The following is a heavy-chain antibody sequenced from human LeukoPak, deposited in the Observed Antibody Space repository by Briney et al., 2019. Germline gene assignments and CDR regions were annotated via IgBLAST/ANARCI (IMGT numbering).Heavy chain of an antibody. CDR2: ISYDGSNK. V-gene: IGHV3-30*03. Sequence: GGSLRLSCAASGFSFSSFTMNWARQAPGKGLEWVAVISYDGSNKYYADSVKGRFTISRDNSKNTLCLQMNSLRAEDTAVYYCAREVIGWYFDYWGQGTLVTVSS. J-gene: IGHJ4*02. CDR3: AREVIGWYFDY. CDR1: GFSFSSFT. D-gene: IGHD2-15*01.